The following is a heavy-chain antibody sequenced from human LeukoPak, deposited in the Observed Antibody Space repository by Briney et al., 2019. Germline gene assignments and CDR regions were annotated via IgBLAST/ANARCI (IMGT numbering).Heavy chain of an antibody. CDR3: ARVAAAGEPFDY. Sequence: PGGSLRLSCAASGFTFSSYAMSWVRQAPGKGLEWVSAISGSGGSTYYADSVKGRFTISRDNAKNSLYLQMNSLRAEDTAVYYCARVAAAGEPFDYWGQGTLVTVSS. CDR2: ISGSGGST. D-gene: IGHD6-13*01. J-gene: IGHJ4*02. V-gene: IGHV3-23*01. CDR1: GFTFSSYA.